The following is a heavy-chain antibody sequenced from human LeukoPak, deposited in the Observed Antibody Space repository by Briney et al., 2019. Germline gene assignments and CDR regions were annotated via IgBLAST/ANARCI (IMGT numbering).Heavy chain of an antibody. J-gene: IGHJ4*02. D-gene: IGHD3-22*01. V-gene: IGHV3-48*01. CDR1: GFTFSSYS. Sequence: PGGSLRLSCAASGFTFSSYSMNWVRQAPGKGLEWVSYISGSSSPIYYAGSVRGRFTISRDNARNSLYLQMNSLRAEDTAVYYCARGLPYYYDSSGYYYFDYWGQGTLVTVSS. CDR3: ARGLPYYYDSSGYYYFDY. CDR2: ISGSSSPI.